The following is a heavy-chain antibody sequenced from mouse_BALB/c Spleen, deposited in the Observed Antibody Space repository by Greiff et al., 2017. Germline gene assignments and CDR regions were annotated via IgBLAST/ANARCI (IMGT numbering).Heavy chain of an antibody. J-gene: IGHJ1*01. Sequence: EVQLQQSGPELMKPGASVKISCKASGYSFTSYYMHWVKQSHGKSLEWIGYIDPFNGGTSYNQKFKGKATLTVDKSSSTAYMHLSSLTSEDSAVYYCARRDGKGGYFDVWGAGTTVTVSS. V-gene: IGHV1S135*01. D-gene: IGHD2-1*01. CDR2: IDPFNGGT. CDR3: ARRDGKGGYFDV. CDR1: GYSFTSYY.